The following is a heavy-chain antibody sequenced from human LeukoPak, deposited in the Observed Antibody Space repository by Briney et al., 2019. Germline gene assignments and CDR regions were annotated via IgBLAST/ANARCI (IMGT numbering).Heavy chain of an antibody. V-gene: IGHV1-2*02. D-gene: IGHD3-22*01. CDR1: GYTFTDHH. Sequence: ASVKVSCEASGYTFTDHHMHWVRQAPGQGLEWMGWINPKSGGTNYAQKFQGRVTMSRDTSISTTYVELSSLRSDDTAVYYCARLGAFVLYYDSSGYFDSWGQGTLVTVSS. CDR3: ARLGAFVLYYDSSGYFDS. CDR2: INPKSGGT. J-gene: IGHJ4*02.